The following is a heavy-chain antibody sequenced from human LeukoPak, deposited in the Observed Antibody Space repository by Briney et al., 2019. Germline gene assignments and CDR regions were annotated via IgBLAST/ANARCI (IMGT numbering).Heavy chain of an antibody. J-gene: IGHJ4*02. D-gene: IGHD3-22*01. V-gene: IGHV3-23*01. Sequence: GGSLRLSCAASGFTFSSYAMSWVRQAPGKGLEWVSAISGSGGSTYYADSVKGRFTISRDNSKNTLYLQMNSLRAEDTAIYYCAKGKYYDITPPFDYWGQGTLVTVSS. CDR3: AKGKYYDITPPFDY. CDR2: ISGSGGST. CDR1: GFTFSSYA.